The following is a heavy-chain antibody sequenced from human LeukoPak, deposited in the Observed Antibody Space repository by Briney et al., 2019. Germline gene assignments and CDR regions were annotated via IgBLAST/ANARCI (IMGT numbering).Heavy chain of an antibody. Sequence: GGSLRLSCAASGFTFSSYAMHWVRQAPGKGLEWVAVISYDGSNKYYADSVKGRFTISRDNSKNTLYLQMNSLRAEDTAVYYCAREGGSRRTSDYYFDYWGQGTLVTVSS. CDR1: GFTFSSYA. D-gene: IGHD1-26*01. J-gene: IGHJ4*02. V-gene: IGHV3-30-3*01. CDR2: ISYDGSNK. CDR3: AREGGSRRTSDYYFDY.